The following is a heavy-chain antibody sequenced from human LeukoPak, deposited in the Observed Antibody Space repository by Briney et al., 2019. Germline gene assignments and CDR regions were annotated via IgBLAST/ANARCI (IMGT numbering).Heavy chain of an antibody. CDR3: ARIVVPAVYYYYYYMDV. CDR1: GGSISSYY. Sequence: SETLSLTCTVSGGSISSYYWSWIRQPPGKGLEWIGYIYYSGSTNYNPSLKSRVTISVDTSENQFSLKLSSATAADTAMYYCARIVVPAVYYYYYYMDVWGKGTTVTVSS. V-gene: IGHV4-59*01. D-gene: IGHD2-2*01. J-gene: IGHJ6*03. CDR2: IYYSGST.